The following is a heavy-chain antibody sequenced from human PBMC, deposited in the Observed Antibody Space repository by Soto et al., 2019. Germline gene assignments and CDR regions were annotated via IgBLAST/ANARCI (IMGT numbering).Heavy chain of an antibody. D-gene: IGHD3-22*01. CDR3: AKDLYDSSGYYPHFDY. CDR1: GFTFSSYA. V-gene: IGHV3-23*01. Sequence: GGSLRLSCAASGFTFSSYAMSWVRQAPGKGLEWVSAISGSGGSTYYADSVKGRFTISRDNSKNTLYLQMNSLRAEDTAVYYCAKDLYDSSGYYPHFDYWGQGTLVTVSS. CDR2: ISGSGGST. J-gene: IGHJ4*02.